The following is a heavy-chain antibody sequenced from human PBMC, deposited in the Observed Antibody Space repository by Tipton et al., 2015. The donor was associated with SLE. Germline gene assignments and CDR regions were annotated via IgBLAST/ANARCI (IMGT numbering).Heavy chain of an antibody. CDR2: IYNSGRT. Sequence: TLSLTCSVSGDFIRSYYWSWIRQSPGKGLEWIGYIYNSGRTNYNPSLESRVTISADTSKNRFSLQLSSVTAADAAVYFCARANGVVGGQVPYWYFENWGRGTLVTVSS. CDR3: ARANGVVGGQVPYWYFEN. D-gene: IGHD1-26*01. CDR1: GDFIRSYY. J-gene: IGHJ2*01. V-gene: IGHV4-59*01.